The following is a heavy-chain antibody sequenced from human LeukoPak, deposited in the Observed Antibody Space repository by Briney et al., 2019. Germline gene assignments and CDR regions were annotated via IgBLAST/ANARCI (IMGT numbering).Heavy chain of an antibody. V-gene: IGHV3-23*01. J-gene: IGHJ6*02. D-gene: IGHD3-22*01. CDR1: GFTFSSYA. CDR3: ATTHDSSGSYYYYGMDV. CDR2: ISGSGGST. Sequence: GGSLRLSCAASGFTFSSYAMSWVRQAPGKGLEWVSAISGSGGSTYYADSVKGRFTISRDNAKNTLYLQMNSLRAEDTAVYYCATTHDSSGSYYYYGMDVWGQGTTVTVSS.